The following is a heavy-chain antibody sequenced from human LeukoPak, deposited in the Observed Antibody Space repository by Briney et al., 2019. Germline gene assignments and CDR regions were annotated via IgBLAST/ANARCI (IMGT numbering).Heavy chain of an antibody. J-gene: IGHJ4*02. CDR3: ASAGNTHFDY. CDR2: IKQDGSEK. V-gene: IGHV3-7*01. D-gene: IGHD4-23*01. Sequence: GGSLRLSCAASGFTFSTYWMSWVRPAPGKGLEWVATIKQDGSEKYYVDSLKGRFTISRDNAKNSLYLQMSSLRAEDTAVYYCASAGNTHFDYWGQGTLVTVPS. CDR1: GFTFSTYW.